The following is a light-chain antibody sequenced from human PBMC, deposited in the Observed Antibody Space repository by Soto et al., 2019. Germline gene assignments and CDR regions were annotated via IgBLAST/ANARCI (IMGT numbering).Light chain of an antibody. V-gene: IGKV3-20*01. J-gene: IGKJ1*01. Sequence: IDLTQSPGTLSLSPGERAALSCRASQSVSSSYLAWYQQKPGQAPRLLIYGASSRATGIPDRFSGSGSGTDFTLTISRLEPEDFAVYYCQQYGSSPETFGQGTKVDIK. CDR3: QQYGSSPET. CDR2: GAS. CDR1: QSVSSSY.